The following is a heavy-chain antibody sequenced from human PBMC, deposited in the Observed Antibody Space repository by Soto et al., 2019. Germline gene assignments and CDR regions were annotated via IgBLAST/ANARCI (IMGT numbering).Heavy chain of an antibody. CDR3: ARWGCTNGVCYPTATFDY. CDR2: ISAYNGNT. D-gene: IGHD2-8*01. J-gene: IGHJ4*02. CDR1: GYTFTGYG. Sequence: ASVKVSCKASGYTFTGYGISWVRQAPGQGLEWMGWISAYNGNTNYAQKLQGRVTMTTDTSTSTAYMELRSLRSDDTAVYYCARWGCTNGVCYPTATFDYWGQGTLVTVSS. V-gene: IGHV1-18*01.